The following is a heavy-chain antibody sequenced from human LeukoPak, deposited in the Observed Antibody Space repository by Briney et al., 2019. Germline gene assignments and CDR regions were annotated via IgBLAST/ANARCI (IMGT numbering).Heavy chain of an antibody. CDR1: GFTFSSYG. D-gene: IGHD3-10*01. CDR3: AKKSGSGSDYQYYYGLDV. V-gene: IGHV3-23*01. Sequence: HPGGSLRLSCAASGFTFSSYGMHWVRQAPGKGLEWVSVISDGGGSTHYADSVKGRFTIFRDNSKNTLDLQMKNLRGEDTAVYYCAKKSGSGSDYQYYYGLDVRGQGTTVTVAS. CDR2: ISDGGGST. J-gene: IGHJ6*02.